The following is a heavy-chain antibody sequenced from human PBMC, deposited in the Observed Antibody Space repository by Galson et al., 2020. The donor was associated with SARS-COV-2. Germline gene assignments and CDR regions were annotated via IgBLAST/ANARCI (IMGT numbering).Heavy chain of an antibody. J-gene: IGHJ5*02. D-gene: IGHD4-17*01. Sequence: ASVKVSCKASGYTFTSYEINWVRQAPGQGLEWMGWMNPHSGNTGYAQKFQGRVTMTRTTSISTAYMELNSLTSEDTAVYYCARSYDDFATGFDPWGQGTLVTVSS. CDR1: GYTFTSYE. CDR3: ARSYDDFATGFDP. CDR2: MNPHSGNT. V-gene: IGHV1-8*01.